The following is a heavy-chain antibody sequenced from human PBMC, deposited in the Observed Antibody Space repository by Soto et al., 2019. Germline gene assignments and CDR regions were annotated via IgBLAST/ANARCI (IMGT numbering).Heavy chain of an antibody. CDR2: LTGSGSTT. CDR3: AKGGYYGSSGYYLDY. CDR1: GFTVSNYA. D-gene: IGHD3-22*01. V-gene: IGHV3-23*01. Sequence: GGSLRLSCAASGFTVSNYAMSWVRQVPGKGLEWVSGLTGSGSTTYYADSVKGRFTISRDNSNNALHLQMNRLRADDTALYYCAKGGYYGSSGYYLDYWGQGIQVTVSS. J-gene: IGHJ4*02.